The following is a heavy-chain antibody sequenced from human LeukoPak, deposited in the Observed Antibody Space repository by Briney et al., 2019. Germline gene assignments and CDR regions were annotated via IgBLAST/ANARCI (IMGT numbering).Heavy chain of an antibody. CDR3: AKDINCDSSGYFLY. Sequence: PGGSLRLSCAASGFTFSSYAMSWVRQAPGKGLEWVSAISGSGGSTYYADSVKGRFTISRDNSKNTLFLQMNSLRAEDTAVYYCAKDINCDSSGYFLYWGQGTLVTVSS. D-gene: IGHD3-22*01. J-gene: IGHJ4*02. CDR1: GFTFSSYA. CDR2: ISGSGGST. V-gene: IGHV3-23*01.